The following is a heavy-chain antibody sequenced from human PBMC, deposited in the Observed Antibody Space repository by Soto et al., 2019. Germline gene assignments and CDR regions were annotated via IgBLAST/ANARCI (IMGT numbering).Heavy chain of an antibody. D-gene: IGHD2-21*02. CDR1: GGSISSGGYY. J-gene: IGHJ4*02. V-gene: IGHV4-31*03. CDR3: AIWVGTTTSWGY. CDR2: INYSGST. Sequence: QVQLQESGPGLVKPSQTLSLTCTVSGGSISSGGYYWSWIRQHPGKGLEWIGYINYSGSTYYNPSLQSRFTISVDASKNQFSLQLISVTAADTAVYYCAIWVGTTTSWGYWGQGTLVTVSS.